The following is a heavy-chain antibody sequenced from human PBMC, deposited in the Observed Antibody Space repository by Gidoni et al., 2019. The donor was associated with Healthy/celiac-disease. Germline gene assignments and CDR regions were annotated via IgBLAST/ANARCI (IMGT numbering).Heavy chain of an antibody. CDR1: GGPISSGGYS. CDR3: ARGDGSGSYLLYFDY. V-gene: IGHV4-30-2*01. CDR2: IYHSGST. D-gene: IGHD3-10*01. J-gene: IGHJ4*02. Sequence: QLQLQESGPGLVKPSQTLSPPGAVSGGPISSGGYSWSWIRQPPGKGLEWIGYIYHSGSTYYNPSLKSRVTISVDRSKNQFSLKLSSVTAADTAVYYCARGDGSGSYLLYFDYWGQGTLVTVSS.